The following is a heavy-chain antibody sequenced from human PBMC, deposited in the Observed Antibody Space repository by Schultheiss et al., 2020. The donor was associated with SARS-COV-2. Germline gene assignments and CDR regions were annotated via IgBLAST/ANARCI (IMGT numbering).Heavy chain of an antibody. CDR1: GASITWSIFF. V-gene: IGHV4-39*07. J-gene: IGHJ6*02. D-gene: IGHD1-14*01. CDR2: INHSGST. Sequence: SETLSLTCFVSGASITWSIFFWGWIRQPPGKGLEWIGEINHSGSTNYNPSLKSRVTISVDTSKNQFSLKLSSVTAADTAVYYCARGLPTGYYYYYGMDVWGQGTTVTVSS. CDR3: ARGLPTGYYYYYGMDV.